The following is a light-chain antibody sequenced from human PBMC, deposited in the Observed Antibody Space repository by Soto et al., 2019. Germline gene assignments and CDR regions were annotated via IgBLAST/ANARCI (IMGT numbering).Light chain of an antibody. CDR3: QWRSGWATRLT. Sequence: EVVLTQSPATLSLSPGERATLSCRASESIGNYLAWYQQKLGQAPKLLIYDASHRAIGIPGRFSGDGSGTDFTLTISILEPEDVAVYYCQWRSGWATRLTFGGGTKVEIK. V-gene: IGKV3-11*01. J-gene: IGKJ4*01. CDR1: ESIGNY. CDR2: DAS.